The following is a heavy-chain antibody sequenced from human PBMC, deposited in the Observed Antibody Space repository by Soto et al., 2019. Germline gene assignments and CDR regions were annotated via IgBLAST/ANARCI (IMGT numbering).Heavy chain of an antibody. CDR3: VRGSIFMVYYNIGMDV. V-gene: IGHV1-2*04. D-gene: IGHD1-20*01. CDR2: INPKSGVI. Sequence: ASVKVSCKVSGYTFSDYYIHWVRQAPGQGLEWMGWINPKSGVINYAQKFQGWLTMSRDTSVSTAYMALSSLRSDDTAIYYCVRGSIFMVYYNIGMDVWGQGTTVTVSS. J-gene: IGHJ6*02. CDR1: GYTFSDYY.